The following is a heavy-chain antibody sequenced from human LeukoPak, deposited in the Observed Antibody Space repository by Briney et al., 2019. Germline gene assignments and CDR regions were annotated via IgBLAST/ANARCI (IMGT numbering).Heavy chain of an antibody. V-gene: IGHV1-18*01. CDR1: GYTFTSYG. Sequence: ASVKVSCKASGYTFTSYGISWVRQATGQGLEWMVWISAYNGNTNYAQKLQGRVTMTTDTSTSTAYMELRSLRSDDTAVYYCARVQPVFPLFYCCYFMDGWGKGTTVTVSS. CDR2: ISAYNGNT. D-gene: IGHD2-21*01. J-gene: IGHJ6*03. CDR3: ARVQPVFPLFYCCYFMDG.